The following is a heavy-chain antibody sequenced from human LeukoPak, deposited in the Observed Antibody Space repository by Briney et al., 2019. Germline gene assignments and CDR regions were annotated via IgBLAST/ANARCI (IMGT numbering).Heavy chain of an antibody. V-gene: IGHV3-30-3*01. D-gene: IGHD3-10*01. CDR2: ISYDRSNK. CDR3: ARAEDYYSLDY. J-gene: IGHJ4*02. Sequence: GGSLRLSCAASGFTFSSYAMHWVRQAPDKGLEWVAVISYDRSNKYYADSVKGRFTISRDNSKNTLYLQMNSLRAEDTAVYYCARAEDYYSLDYWGQGTLVTVSS. CDR1: GFTFSSYA.